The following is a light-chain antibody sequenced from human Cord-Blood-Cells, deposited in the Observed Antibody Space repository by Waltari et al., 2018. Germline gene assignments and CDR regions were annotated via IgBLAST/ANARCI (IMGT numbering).Light chain of an antibody. CDR1: SSDVGGYNY. CDR3: CSYAGSYTWV. J-gene: IGLJ3*02. V-gene: IGLV2-11*01. CDR2: DVS. Sequence: QSALTHPRSVSGSPGQSVTTPCTGPSSDVGGYNYVSWYQQHPGKAPKLMFYDVSKRPSGVPDRFSGSKSGNTASLTISGLQAEDEADYYCCSYAGSYTWVFGGGTKLTVL.